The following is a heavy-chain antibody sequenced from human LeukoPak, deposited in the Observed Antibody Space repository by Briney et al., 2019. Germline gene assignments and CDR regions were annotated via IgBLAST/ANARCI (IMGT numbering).Heavy chain of an antibody. Sequence: SQTLSLTCAISGDSVSSNNTAWNWIRQSPSRGLEWLGRAYYRSKWYNDYAVSVKSRITINPDTSKNQFSLQLNSVTPEDTAVYYCANGFGESFDYYGMDVWGQGTTVTVSS. CDR3: ANGFGESFDYYGMDV. V-gene: IGHV6-1*01. CDR2: AYYRSKWYN. J-gene: IGHJ6*02. D-gene: IGHD3-10*01. CDR1: GDSVSSNNTA.